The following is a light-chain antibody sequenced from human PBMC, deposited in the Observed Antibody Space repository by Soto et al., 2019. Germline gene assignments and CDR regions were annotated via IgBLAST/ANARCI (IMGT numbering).Light chain of an antibody. CDR1: QSVTNS. V-gene: IGKV3-11*01. Sequence: EIVLTQSPATLSLSPGERATLSCRASQSVTNSLAWYQQQPGQAPRLLIYHASNRATGVPARFSGSGSGTDFTLIISSLEPADFAVYYCQQRRTFGQGTKV. CDR2: HAS. J-gene: IGKJ1*01. CDR3: QQRRT.